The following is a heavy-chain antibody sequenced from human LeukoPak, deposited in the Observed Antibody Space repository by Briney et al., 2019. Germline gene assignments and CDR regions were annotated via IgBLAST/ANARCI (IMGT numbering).Heavy chain of an antibody. CDR2: IYHGGDT. D-gene: IGHD5-12*01. V-gene: IGHV3-53*01. CDR1: GFTVSSDY. CDR3: ARNLARGYSGYDFEY. Sequence: GGSLRLSCAASGFTVSSDYMSWVRQAPGKGLEWVSVIYHGGDTYYADSVKGRFTISRDNSQNTLYLQMNSLRADDTAVYYCARNLARGYSGYDFEYWGQGTLVTVSS. J-gene: IGHJ4*02.